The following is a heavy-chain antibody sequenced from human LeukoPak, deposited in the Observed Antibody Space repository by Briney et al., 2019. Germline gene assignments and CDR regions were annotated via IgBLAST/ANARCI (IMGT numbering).Heavy chain of an antibody. J-gene: IGHJ4*02. CDR3: AKDGITVPSPHYFDY. Sequence: GGSLRLSCSASGFTFSSYAMHWVRQAPGKGLEYVSAISSHGGSTYYADSVKGRFTISRDNSKNTLYLQMNSLRAEDTAVYYCAKDGITVPSPHYFDYWGQGTLVTVSS. CDR1: GFTFSSYA. CDR2: ISSHGGST. D-gene: IGHD3-3*01. V-gene: IGHV3-64*04.